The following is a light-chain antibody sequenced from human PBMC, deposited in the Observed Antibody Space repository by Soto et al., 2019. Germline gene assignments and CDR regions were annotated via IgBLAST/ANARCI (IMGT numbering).Light chain of an antibody. Sequence: QSALTQPASVSGSPGQSITISCTGTSSDVGGYNFVSWYQHHPGKAPKLMIYEVSDRPSGVSNRFSGSKSDNTASLTISGVQAEDEADYYCSSYTSSSTYVFGTGTKVTVL. V-gene: IGLV2-14*01. J-gene: IGLJ1*01. CDR3: SSYTSSSTYV. CDR2: EVS. CDR1: SSDVGGYNF.